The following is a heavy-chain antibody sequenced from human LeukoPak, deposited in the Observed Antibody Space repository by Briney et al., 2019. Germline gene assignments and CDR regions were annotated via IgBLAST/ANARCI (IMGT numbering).Heavy chain of an antibody. V-gene: IGHV1-46*01. D-gene: IGHD3-22*01. CDR3: ATESPRRQYYYDPNWFDP. J-gene: IGHJ5*02. CDR1: GYTFTNNY. CDR2: INPSGDNT. Sequence: ASVKVSCKASGYTFTNNYMHWVRQAPGQGLEWMGIINPSGDNTWYAQKFQGRVTLTRDMATSTDYMEVSSLRSEDTAVYYCATESPRRQYYYDPNWFDPWGQGTLVTVSS.